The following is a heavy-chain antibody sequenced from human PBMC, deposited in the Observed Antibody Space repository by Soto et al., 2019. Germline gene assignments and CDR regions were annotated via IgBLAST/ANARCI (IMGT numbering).Heavy chain of an antibody. CDR3: ASEGYGGVWWFDP. Sequence: GASVKVSCKASGGTFSSYAISWVRQAPGQGLEWMGGIIPIFGTANYAQKFQGRVTITADESTSTAYMELSSLRSEDTVVYYCASEGYGGVWWFDPWGQGTLVTVSS. CDR1: GGTFSSYA. D-gene: IGHD2-21*01. CDR2: IIPIFGTA. V-gene: IGHV1-69*13. J-gene: IGHJ5*02.